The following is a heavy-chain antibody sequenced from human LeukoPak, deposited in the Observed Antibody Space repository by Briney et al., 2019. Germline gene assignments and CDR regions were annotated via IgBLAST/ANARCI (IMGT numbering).Heavy chain of an antibody. CDR2: ISGSGGST. J-gene: IGHJ4*02. Sequence: GGSLRLSCAASGFTFSSYGMSWVRQAPGKGLEWVSAISGSGGSTYYADSVKGRFTISRDNSKNTLYLQMNSLRAEDTAVYYCAKYYYGSGSYYNLFDYWGQGTLVTVSS. CDR1: GFTFSSYG. D-gene: IGHD3-10*01. V-gene: IGHV3-23*01. CDR3: AKYYYGSGSYYNLFDY.